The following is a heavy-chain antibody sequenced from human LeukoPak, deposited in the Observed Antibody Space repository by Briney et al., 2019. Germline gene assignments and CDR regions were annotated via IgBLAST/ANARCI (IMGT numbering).Heavy chain of an antibody. Sequence: GESLRLSCAASGVSVNSCEMSWVRQAPGKGLEWVSYISSSGSTIYYAESVKGRLTISRDNAKNSLYMKMNSLRAEDTAVYYCARGWYNSGYYCDYWGQGTLVTVSS. CDR1: GVSVNSCE. V-gene: IGHV3-48*03. CDR2: ISSSGSTI. D-gene: IGHD6-19*01. CDR3: ARGWYNSGYYCDY. J-gene: IGHJ4*02.